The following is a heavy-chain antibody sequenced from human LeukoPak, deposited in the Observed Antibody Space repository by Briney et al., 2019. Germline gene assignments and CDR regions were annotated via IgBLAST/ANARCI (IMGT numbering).Heavy chain of an antibody. D-gene: IGHD2-21*01. CDR3: ARDRAGEGYYYYYYMDV. V-gene: IGHV3-53*01. CDR1: GFTVSSNY. J-gene: IGHJ6*03. CDR2: IYSGGST. Sequence: GGSLRLSCAASGFTVSSNYMSWVRQAPGKGLVWVSVIYSGGSTYYADSVKGRFTISRDNSKNTLYLQMNSLRAEDTAVYYCARDRAGEGYYYYYYMDVWGKGTTVTVSS.